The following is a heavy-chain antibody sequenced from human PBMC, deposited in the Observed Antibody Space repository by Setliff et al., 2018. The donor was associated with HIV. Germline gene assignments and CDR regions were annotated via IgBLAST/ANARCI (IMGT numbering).Heavy chain of an antibody. CDR1: GDSVSSASYY. Sequence: PSETLSLTCTVSGDSVSSASYYWSWIRQPPGKGLEWIGRMHTSGNTNYNPSLKSRVTMSLDTSKNQFSLKLNSVTAADTAIYYCARQVGSQYSYWAYYFDSWGQGALVTVSS. CDR2: MHTSGNT. J-gene: IGHJ4*02. CDR3: ARQVGSQYSYWAYYFDS. V-gene: IGHV4-61*02. D-gene: IGHD5-18*01.